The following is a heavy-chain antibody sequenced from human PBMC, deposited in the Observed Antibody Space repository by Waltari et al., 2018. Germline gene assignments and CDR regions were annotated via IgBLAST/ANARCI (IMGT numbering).Heavy chain of an antibody. V-gene: IGHV3-21*01. J-gene: IGHJ4*02. D-gene: IGHD3-10*01. CDR2: ISSSSSDI. CDR3: AREDQPFYYGSGSYRY. CDR1: GFTFSSYS. Sequence: EVQLVESGGGLVKPGGSLRLSCAASGFTFSSYSMNWVRQAPGKGLEWVSSISSSSSDIDYADSMTGRFTIARDNATNSLYLQMNGLRAEDTAVYYCAREDQPFYYGSGSYRYWGQGTLVTVSS.